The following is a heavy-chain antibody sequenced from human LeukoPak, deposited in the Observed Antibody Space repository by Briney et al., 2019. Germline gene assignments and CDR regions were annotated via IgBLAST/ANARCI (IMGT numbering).Heavy chain of an antibody. CDR1: GYSISSGYY. CDR3: ARGGASYSSGWCPGY. CDR2: IYHSGST. V-gene: IGHV4-38-2*01. J-gene: IGHJ4*02. D-gene: IGHD6-19*01. Sequence: SETLSLTCAVSGYSISSGYYWGWIRPPPGKGLEWIGNIYHSGSTYYNPSLKSRVTISVDTSKNQFSLKPSSVTAADTAVYYCARGGASYSSGWCPGYWGQGTLVTVSS.